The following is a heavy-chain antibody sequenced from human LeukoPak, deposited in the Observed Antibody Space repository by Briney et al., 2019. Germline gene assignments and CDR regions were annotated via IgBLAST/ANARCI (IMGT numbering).Heavy chain of an antibody. J-gene: IGHJ6*03. CDR1: GYTFTSYE. CDR3: ARGGEMATIIHYYYYMDV. Sequence: WASVKVSCKASGYTFTSYEINWVRQATGQGLEGMGWMNPNSGNTGYAQKFQGRVTMTRDTSISTAYMELSSLRSEDTAVYYCARGGEMATIIHYYYYMDVWGKGTTVTVSS. V-gene: IGHV1-8*01. CDR2: MNPNSGNT. D-gene: IGHD5-24*01.